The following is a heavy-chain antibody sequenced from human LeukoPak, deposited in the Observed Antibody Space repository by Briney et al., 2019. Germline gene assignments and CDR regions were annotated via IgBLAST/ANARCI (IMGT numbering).Heavy chain of an antibody. CDR3: AELGITMIGGV. Sequence: PAGGSLRLSCAASGFTFSSYSMNWVRKAPGKGLEWVSYISSSGSTIYYADSVKGRFTISRDNAKNSLYLQMNSLRAEDTAVYYCAELGITMIGGVWGKGTTVTISS. J-gene: IGHJ6*04. D-gene: IGHD3-10*02. CDR1: GFTFSSYS. V-gene: IGHV3-48*04. CDR2: ISSSGSTI.